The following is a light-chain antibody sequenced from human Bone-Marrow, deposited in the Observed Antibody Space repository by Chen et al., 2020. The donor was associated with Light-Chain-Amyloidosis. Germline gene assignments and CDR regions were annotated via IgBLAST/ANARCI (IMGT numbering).Light chain of an antibody. CDR1: DLPTKY. Sequence: SYELTQPPSVPVSPRQTARINCSGDDLPTKYAYWYQQKPGQAPVLVIHRDTERPSGISERFSGSSSGTTATLTISGVQAEDEADYHCQSADSSGTYEVIFGGGTKLTVL. V-gene: IGLV3-25*03. CDR2: RDT. J-gene: IGLJ2*01. CDR3: QSADSSGTYEVI.